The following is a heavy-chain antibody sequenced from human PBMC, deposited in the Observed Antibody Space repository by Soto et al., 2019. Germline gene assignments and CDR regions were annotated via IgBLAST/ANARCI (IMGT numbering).Heavy chain of an antibody. J-gene: IGHJ6*04. CDR1: GFTVSSKY. D-gene: IGHD2-15*01. CDR2: IQSGGPT. Sequence: GGSLRLSCAASGFTVSSKYMSWVRQAPGKGLEWVSLIQSGGPTYYADSVKGRFTISRDTSENTLHIQMDSLRAEDTAVYYCARDDVLCDGGRSYGVPLAVRGKGTTVTVSS. V-gene: IGHV3-66*01. CDR3: ARDDVLCDGGRSYGVPLAV.